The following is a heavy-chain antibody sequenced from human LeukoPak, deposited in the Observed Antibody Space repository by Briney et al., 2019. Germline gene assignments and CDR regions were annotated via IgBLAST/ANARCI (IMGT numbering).Heavy chain of an antibody. V-gene: IGHV3-23*01. Sequence: GGSLRLSCAASGFTFSSFAMNWVRQAPGKGLEWVSSISNSDGSSHYADFVKGRFTISRDNSKNTLHLQMNSLRAEDTAVYYCAKSLGVGGYTRYKGFDQWGQGTLVTVSS. D-gene: IGHD3-16*02. J-gene: IGHJ4*02. CDR3: AKSLGVGGYTRYKGFDQ. CDR1: GFTFSSFA. CDR2: ISNSDGSS.